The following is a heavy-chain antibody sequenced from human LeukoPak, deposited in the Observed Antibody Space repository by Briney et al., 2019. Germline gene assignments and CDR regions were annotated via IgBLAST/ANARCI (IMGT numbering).Heavy chain of an antibody. J-gene: IGHJ3*02. Sequence: ASVKVSCKASGYTFTKSYIHWVRQAPGQRLEWMGLINPGGDNTDYAQNFQGRLTMTSDTSARTVYMELSSLRSEDTAVYYCARIRDGYNDAYDIWGERTVVTVPS. CDR3: ARIRDGYNDAYDI. V-gene: IGHV1-46*01. D-gene: IGHD5-24*01. CDR1: GYTFTKSY. CDR2: INPGGDNT.